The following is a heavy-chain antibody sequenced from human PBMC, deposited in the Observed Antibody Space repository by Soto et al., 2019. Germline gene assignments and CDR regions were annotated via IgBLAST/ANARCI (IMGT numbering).Heavy chain of an antibody. Sequence: QEQLVESGVGLVKPGGSLRLSCAASGFTMSDYYMTWIRHTPGKGLERIAYISTNSRYIKYSDSVKGRFTISRDDANNSLYLQMNSLRVEDTATYYCARVYDVLTSAWLDPWGQGTLVTVSS. V-gene: IGHV3-11*05. CDR3: ARVYDVLTSAWLDP. CDR1: GFTMSDYY. D-gene: IGHD3-9*01. CDR2: ISTNSRYI. J-gene: IGHJ5*02.